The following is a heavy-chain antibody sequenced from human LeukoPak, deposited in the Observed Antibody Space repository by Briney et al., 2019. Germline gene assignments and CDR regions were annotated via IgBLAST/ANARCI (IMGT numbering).Heavy chain of an antibody. CDR2: ISYDGSNK. D-gene: IGHD6-19*01. J-gene: IGHJ4*02. CDR3: AKDFSPAVAGFDY. Sequence: SGGSLRLSCAASGFTFSSYGMHWVRQAPGKGLEWVAVISYDGSNKYYADSVKGRFTISRDNSKNTLYLQMNSLRAEDTAVYYCAKDFSPAVAGFDYWGQGTLVTVSS. CDR1: GFTFSSYG. V-gene: IGHV3-30*18.